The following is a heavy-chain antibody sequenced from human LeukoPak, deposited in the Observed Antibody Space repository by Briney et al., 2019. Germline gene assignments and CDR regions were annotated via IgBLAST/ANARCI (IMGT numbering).Heavy chain of an antibody. Sequence: SETLSLTCTVSGGSISSYYWSWIRQPPGKGLEWIGYIYDSGSTNYNPSLKSRVTISVDTSKNQFSLKLSSVTAADTAVYYCARHKAYCGGDCYPAYFQHWGQGTLVTVSS. D-gene: IGHD2-21*02. CDR3: ARHKAYCGGDCYPAYFQH. CDR1: GGSISSYY. V-gene: IGHV4-59*08. J-gene: IGHJ1*01. CDR2: IYDSGST.